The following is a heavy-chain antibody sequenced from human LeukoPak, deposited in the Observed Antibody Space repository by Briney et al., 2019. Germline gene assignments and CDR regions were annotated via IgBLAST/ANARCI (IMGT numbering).Heavy chain of an antibody. CDR1: GDSISSYY. V-gene: IGHV4-59*01. CDR2: MYYSGST. Sequence: PSETLSLTCTVSGDSISSYYWSWIRQPPGKGLEWIGYMYYSGSTSYNPSLKSRVTISVDTSKNQLSLKLSSVTAADTAVYYCARVPYGDYGAFKIWGKGKMVTVFS. J-gene: IGHJ3*02. CDR3: ARVPYGDYGAFKI. D-gene: IGHD4-17*01.